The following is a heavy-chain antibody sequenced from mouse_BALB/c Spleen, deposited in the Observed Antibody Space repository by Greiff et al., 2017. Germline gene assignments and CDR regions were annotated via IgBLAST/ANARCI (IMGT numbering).Heavy chain of an antibody. CDR1: GFTFSSYG. Sequence: VQLQESGGDLVKPGGSLKLSCAASGFTFSSYGMSWVRQTPDKRLEWVATISSGGSYTYYPDSVKGRFTISRDNAKNTLYLQMSSLKSEDTAMYYGARRETSNWDVPFDYWGQGTTLTVSS. CDR2: ISSGGSYT. D-gene: IGHD4-1*01. J-gene: IGHJ2*01. V-gene: IGHV5-6*01. CDR3: ARRETSNWDVPFDY.